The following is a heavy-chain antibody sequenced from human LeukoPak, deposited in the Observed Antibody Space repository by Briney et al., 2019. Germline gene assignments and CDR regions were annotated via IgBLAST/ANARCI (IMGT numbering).Heavy chain of an antibody. D-gene: IGHD2-21*01. CDR1: GYSISSGYY. J-gene: IGHJ4*02. V-gene: IGHV4-38-2*02. CDR3: ARAIRVAIFDY. Sequence: SETLSLTCTVSGYSISSGYYWGWIRQPPGKGLEWIGSIYYSGSIYYNPSLKSRVTISVDTSKNQFSLKLSSVTAADTAMYYCARAIRVAIFDYWGQGTLVTVSS. CDR2: IYYSGSI.